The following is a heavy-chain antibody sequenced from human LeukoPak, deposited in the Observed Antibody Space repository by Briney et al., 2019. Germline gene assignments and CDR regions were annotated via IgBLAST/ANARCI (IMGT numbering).Heavy chain of an antibody. CDR1: GFTFSNYW. Sequence: GGSLRLSCAASGFTFSNYWMSWVRQAPGKGLEWVAVISYDGSNKYYADSVKGRFTISRDNSKNTLYLQMNSLRAEDTAVYYCAKVDGAAAGTNWFDPWGQGTLVTVSS. CDR3: AKVDGAAAGTNWFDP. V-gene: IGHV3-30*18. CDR2: ISYDGSNK. D-gene: IGHD6-13*01. J-gene: IGHJ5*02.